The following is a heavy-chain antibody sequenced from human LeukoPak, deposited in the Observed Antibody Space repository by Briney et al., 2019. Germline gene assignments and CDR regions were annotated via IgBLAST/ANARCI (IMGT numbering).Heavy chain of an antibody. CDR3: AKDPRPLLRFLEWYKRLIDY. CDR2: ISGSGGST. D-gene: IGHD3-3*01. J-gene: IGHJ4*02. CDR1: GLTFSSYA. Sequence: GGSLRLSCAASGLTFSSYAMSWVRQAPGKGLEWVSAISGSGGSTYYADSVKGRFTISRDNSKNTLYLQMNSLRAEDTAVYYCAKDPRPLLRFLEWYKRLIDYWGQGTLVTVSS. V-gene: IGHV3-23*01.